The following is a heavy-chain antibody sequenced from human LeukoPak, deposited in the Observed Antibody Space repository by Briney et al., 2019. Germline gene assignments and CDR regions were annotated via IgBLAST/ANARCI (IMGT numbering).Heavy chain of an antibody. CDR1: GFTFSSYW. CDR3: VRLSIMFRGVIPGDN. CDR2: INQDGSEK. Sequence: PGGSLRLSCLVSGFTFSSYWMSWVRQAPGKGLEWVANINQDGSEKYYVDSVKGRFTISRDNAKNSLYLQMNSLRAEDTAVYYCVRLSIMFRGVIPGDNWGQGTLVTVSS. D-gene: IGHD3-16*02. J-gene: IGHJ4*02. V-gene: IGHV3-7*01.